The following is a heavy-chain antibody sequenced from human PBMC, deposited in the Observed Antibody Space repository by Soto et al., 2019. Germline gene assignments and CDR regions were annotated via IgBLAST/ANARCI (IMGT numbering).Heavy chain of an antibody. CDR1: GFTFRDYS. D-gene: IGHD2-21*01. V-gene: IGHV3-48*01. CDR2: ISSGGSTT. J-gene: IGHJ4*02. CDR3: ARGLLGFYFDY. Sequence: QLVESGGGLVQPGGSLRLSCAASGFTFRDYSMNWVRQAPGKGLEWVSYISSGGSTTYSTDSVKGRFTISRDNAKNSLYLQMSSLRAEDTAVYYCARGLLGFYFDYWGQGSLVTVSS.